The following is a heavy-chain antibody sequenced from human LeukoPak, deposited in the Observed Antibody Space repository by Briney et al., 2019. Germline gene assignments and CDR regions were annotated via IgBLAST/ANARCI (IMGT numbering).Heavy chain of an antibody. CDR2: INSDGSST. Sequence: QLGGSLRLSCATSGFTFSSYWMHWVRQAPGKGLVWVSRINSDGSSTSYADSVKGRFTISRDNAKNTLYLQMNSLRAEDTAVYYCARSPPGFWRSAYYMDVWGKGTTVTVSS. V-gene: IGHV3-74*01. D-gene: IGHD3-3*01. J-gene: IGHJ6*03. CDR1: GFTFSSYW. CDR3: ARSPPGFWRSAYYMDV.